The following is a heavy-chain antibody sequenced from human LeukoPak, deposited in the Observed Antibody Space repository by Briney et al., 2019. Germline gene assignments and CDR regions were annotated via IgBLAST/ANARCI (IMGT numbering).Heavy chain of an antibody. D-gene: IGHD2-2*03. Sequence: GGSLRLSCAPSGFTVSSNYMSWVRQAPGKGLEWVSVIYSGGSTYYADSVKGRFTISRDNSKNTLYIQMNSLGAEDTAVYYCARDEVGYCSSTSCSKGAFDIWGQGTMVAVSS. CDR1: GFTVSSNY. CDR3: ARDEVGYCSSTSCSKGAFDI. V-gene: IGHV3-53*01. J-gene: IGHJ3*02. CDR2: IYSGGST.